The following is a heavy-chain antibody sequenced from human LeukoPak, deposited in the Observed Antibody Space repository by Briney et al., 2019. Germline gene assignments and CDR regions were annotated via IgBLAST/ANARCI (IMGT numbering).Heavy chain of an antibody. CDR3: ARGGTVTTFDY. Sequence: GGSLRLSCAASGFTFDDYAMAWVRQPPGKGLEWVSTVNWNGGSTSYADSVKGRFTISRDNAKNSLYLQMSSLRADDTAFYYCARGGTVTTFDYWGQGTLVTVSS. J-gene: IGHJ4*02. CDR1: GFTFDDYA. D-gene: IGHD4-11*01. V-gene: IGHV3-20*04. CDR2: VNWNGGST.